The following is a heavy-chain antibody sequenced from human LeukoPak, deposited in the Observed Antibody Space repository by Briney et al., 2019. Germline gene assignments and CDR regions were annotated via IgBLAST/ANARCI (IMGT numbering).Heavy chain of an antibody. CDR1: GGSISSYY. CDR2: IYYSGST. Sequence: PSETLSLTCTVSGGSISSYYWSWTRQPPGKGLEWIGYIYYSGSTNYNPSLKSRVTISVDTSKNQFSLKLSSVTAADTAVYYCARFRTGYGGYVVRRTYYFDYWGQGTLVTVSS. J-gene: IGHJ4*02. V-gene: IGHV4-59*01. D-gene: IGHD4-17*01. CDR3: ARFRTGYGGYVVRRTYYFDY.